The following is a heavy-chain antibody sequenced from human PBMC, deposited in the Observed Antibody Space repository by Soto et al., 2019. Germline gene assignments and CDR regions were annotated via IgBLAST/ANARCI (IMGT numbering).Heavy chain of an antibody. Sequence: QVQLQESGPGLVKPSQTLSLTCTVSGGSISSGGYYWSWIRQHPGKGLEWIGYIYYSGSTYYNPSLKSRVTISVDTSKNPFSLKLSSVTAADTAVYYCARDASAAATPPYWYFDLWGRGTLVTVSS. CDR1: GGSISSGGYY. J-gene: IGHJ2*01. V-gene: IGHV4-31*03. CDR3: ARDASAAATPPYWYFDL. D-gene: IGHD6-13*01. CDR2: IYYSGST.